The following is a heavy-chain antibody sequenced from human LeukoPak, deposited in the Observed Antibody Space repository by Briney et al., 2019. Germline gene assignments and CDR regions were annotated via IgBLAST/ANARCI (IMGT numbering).Heavy chain of an antibody. J-gene: IGHJ4*02. Sequence: SGGSLRLSCAASGFTFSTHWMNWVRQAPGKGLEWVANIKQDGSEKYYVDSVKGRFTISRDNAKNSLYLQMNSLRTEDTAVYYCARGGSGYSYGKIDYWGQGTLVTVSS. V-gene: IGHV3-7*01. CDR1: GFTFSTHW. CDR3: ARGGSGYSYGKIDY. CDR2: IKQDGSEK. D-gene: IGHD5-18*01.